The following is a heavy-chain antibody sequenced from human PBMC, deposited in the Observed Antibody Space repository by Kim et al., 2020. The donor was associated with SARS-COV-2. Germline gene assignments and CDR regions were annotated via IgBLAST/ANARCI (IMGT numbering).Heavy chain of an antibody. CDR3: AIHVDSSIRGAFDI. J-gene: IGHJ3*02. Sequence: TPSLKSRVTIPVDTSKNQFSLRLSSVTAADTAVYYCAIHVDSSIRGAFDIWGQGTMVTVSS. V-gene: IGHV4-39*01. D-gene: IGHD6-19*01.